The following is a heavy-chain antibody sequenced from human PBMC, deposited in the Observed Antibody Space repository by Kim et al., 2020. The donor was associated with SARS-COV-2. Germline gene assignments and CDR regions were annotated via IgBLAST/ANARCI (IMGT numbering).Heavy chain of an antibody. J-gene: IGHJ5*02. D-gene: IGHD2-15*01. V-gene: IGHV4-31*02. Sequence: YYNPSLTSRVTISVDTSKNQFSLKLSSVTSADTAVYYCARVVVGATGWFDPWGQGTLVTVSS. CDR3: ARVVVGATGWFDP.